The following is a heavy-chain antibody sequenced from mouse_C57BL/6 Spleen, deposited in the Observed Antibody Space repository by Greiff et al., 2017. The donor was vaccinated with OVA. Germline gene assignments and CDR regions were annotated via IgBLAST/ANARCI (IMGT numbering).Heavy chain of an antibody. CDR1: GYTFTDYY. CDR2: INPNNGGT. Sequence: EVQLQQSGPELVKPGASVKISCKASGYTFTDYYMNWVKQSHGKSLEWIGDINPNNGGTSYNQKFKGKATLTVDKSSSTAYIELRSLTSEDSAVYYCARYGYDVPWFAYWGQGTLVTVSA. J-gene: IGHJ3*01. V-gene: IGHV1-26*01. D-gene: IGHD2-2*01. CDR3: ARYGYDVPWFAY.